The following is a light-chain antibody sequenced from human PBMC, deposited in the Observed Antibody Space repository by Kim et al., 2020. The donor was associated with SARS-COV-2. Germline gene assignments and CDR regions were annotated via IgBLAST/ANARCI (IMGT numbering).Light chain of an antibody. CDR2: QVN. J-gene: IGLJ1*01. CDR3: QAWDSSTHNYV. Sequence: PRPTASINWSRVKLGDKSVSCYQQMAGQSPVVVIYQVNQRPSGIPERFSGSNSGNTATLTISGTQAMDEADYYCQAWDSSTHNYVFGAGTKVTVL. CDR1: KLGDKS. V-gene: IGLV3-1*01.